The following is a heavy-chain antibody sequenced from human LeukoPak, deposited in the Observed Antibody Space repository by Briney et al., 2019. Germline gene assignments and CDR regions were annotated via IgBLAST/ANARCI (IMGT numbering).Heavy chain of an antibody. V-gene: IGHV3-33*06. D-gene: IGHD3-22*01. CDR3: AKDSPPHYYYDSSGYYYFDY. CDR2: IWYDGSNK. J-gene: IGHJ4*02. Sequence: PGGSLRLSCAASGFTFSSYGMHWVRQAPGKGLEWVAVIWYDGSNKYYADSVKGRFTISRDNSKNTLYLQMNGLRAEDTAVYYCAKDSPPHYYYDSSGYYYFDYWGQGTLVTVSS. CDR1: GFTFSSYG.